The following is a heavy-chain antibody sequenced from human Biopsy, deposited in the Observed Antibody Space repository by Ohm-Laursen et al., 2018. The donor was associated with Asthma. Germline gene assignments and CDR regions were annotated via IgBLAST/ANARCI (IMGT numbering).Heavy chain of an antibody. Sequence: ASVKVSCKASGYDFSNYGIAWARQAPGQGLEWMGYISGDTGETDYPKKFQGRLTMTTDTSTSTAYMELRRLSSDDSAVYYCARKFRFLDTRGMDVWGQGTTVIVS. CDR2: ISGDTGET. CDR3: ARKFRFLDTRGMDV. V-gene: IGHV1-18*04. D-gene: IGHD3-3*01. CDR1: GYDFSNYG. J-gene: IGHJ6*02.